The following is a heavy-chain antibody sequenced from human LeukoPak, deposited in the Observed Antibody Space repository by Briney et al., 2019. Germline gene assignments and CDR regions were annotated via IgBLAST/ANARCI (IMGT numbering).Heavy chain of an antibody. CDR2: ISSSSSYI. CDR3: ARALRMGSSSCGY. V-gene: IGHV3-21*01. D-gene: IGHD6-13*01. Sequence: GGSLRLSCAASGFTFSSYSMNWVRQAPGKGLEWVSSISSSSSYIYYADSEKGRFTISRDNAKNSLYLQMNSLRAEDTAVYYCARALRMGSSSCGYWGQGTLVTVSS. J-gene: IGHJ4*02. CDR1: GFTFSSYS.